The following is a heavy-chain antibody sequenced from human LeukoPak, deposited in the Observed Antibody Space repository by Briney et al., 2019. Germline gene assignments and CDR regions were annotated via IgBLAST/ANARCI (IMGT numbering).Heavy chain of an antibody. D-gene: IGHD2-2*01. J-gene: IGHJ3*02. Sequence: GGSLRLSCEASGFTFSSYWMHWVRQVPGKGLVWVSRINGDGSSTTYADAVKGRFTISRDNAKNTLYLQMSSLRAEDTAVYYCARRGLVPAFDIWGQGTMVTVAS. CDR3: ARRGLVPAFDI. CDR1: GFTFSSYW. CDR2: INGDGSST. V-gene: IGHV3-74*01.